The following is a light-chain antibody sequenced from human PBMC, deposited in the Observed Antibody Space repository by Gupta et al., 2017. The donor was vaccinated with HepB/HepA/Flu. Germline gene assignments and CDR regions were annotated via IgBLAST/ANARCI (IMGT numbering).Light chain of an antibody. CDR1: KWGDRY. CDR2: KDS. Sequence: SSELTPPPSVSVSQGQTASITCSGDKWGDRYACWYQQKTGQSPVLVIYKDSKRASGISDCFSGSNSGTTATLTISGTQAVADDYYYCQAWNSTTVVFGGGTKLTVL. V-gene: IGLV3-1*01. CDR3: QAWNSTTVV. J-gene: IGLJ2*01.